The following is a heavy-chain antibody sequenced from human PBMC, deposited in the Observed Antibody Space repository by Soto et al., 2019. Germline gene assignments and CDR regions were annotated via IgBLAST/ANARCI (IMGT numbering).Heavy chain of an antibody. D-gene: IGHD1-1*01. V-gene: IGHV4-59*01. CDR2: IYYSGST. CDR1: GGSISSYY. Sequence: SETLSLTCTVSGGSISSYYWSWIRQPPGKGLEWIGYIYYSGSTNYNPSLKSRVTISVDTSKNQFSLKLSSVTAADTAVYYCARESIFGPGTTPYYGMDVWGQGTTATVYS. J-gene: IGHJ6*02. CDR3: ARESIFGPGTTPYYGMDV.